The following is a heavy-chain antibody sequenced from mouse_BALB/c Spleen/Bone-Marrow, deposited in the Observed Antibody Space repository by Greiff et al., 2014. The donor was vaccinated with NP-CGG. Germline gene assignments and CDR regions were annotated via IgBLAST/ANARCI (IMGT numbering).Heavy chain of an antibody. V-gene: IGHV3-2*02. Sequence: EVQLVESGPGLVKPSQSLSLTCTVTGYSITNVYAWNWIRQFPGNKLEWLGYISYSGSTSYIPSLKGRISITRDTSKNQFFLQLSSVTTEDTATYYCARGHYYGYGYFDVWGAGTTVTVSS. D-gene: IGHD1-2*01. CDR2: ISYSGST. CDR1: GYSITNVYA. J-gene: IGHJ1*01. CDR3: ARGHYYGYGYFDV.